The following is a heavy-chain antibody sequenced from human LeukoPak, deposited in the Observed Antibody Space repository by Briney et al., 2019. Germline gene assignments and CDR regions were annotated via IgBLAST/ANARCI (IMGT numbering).Heavy chain of an antibody. J-gene: IGHJ4*02. D-gene: IGHD6-19*01. CDR3: ARSGGGYSSGWFY. V-gene: IGHV3-9*01. CDR2: ISWNSGSI. Sequence: GGSLRLSCAASGFTFDDYAMHWVRQAPGKGLEWVSGISWNSGSIGYADSVKGRFTISRDNAKNSLYLQMNSLRAEDTAVYYCARSGGGYSSGWFYWGQGTLVTVSS. CDR1: GFTFDDYA.